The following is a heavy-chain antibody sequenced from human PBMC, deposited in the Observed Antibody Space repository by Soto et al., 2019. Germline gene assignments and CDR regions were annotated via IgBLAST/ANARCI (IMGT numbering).Heavy chain of an antibody. CDR1: GFSLTTSGVA. D-gene: IGHD1-26*01. V-gene: IGHV2-5*02. CDR3: ALRAPPIVGVTLFHS. CDR2: IYWDDDK. J-gene: IGHJ4*02. Sequence: QITLKESGPALVKPTQTLTLTCTFSGFSLTTSGVAVGWIRQPPGKALEWLAMIYWDDDKRYSSSLENRLTITKDTSKNQVVLTMTNMDPVDTATYYCALRAPPIVGVTLFHSWGQGTLVTVSS.